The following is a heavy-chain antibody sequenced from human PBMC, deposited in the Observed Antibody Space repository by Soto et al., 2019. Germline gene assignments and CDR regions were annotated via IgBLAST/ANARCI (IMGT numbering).Heavy chain of an antibody. CDR1: GGSFSGYY. V-gene: IGHV4-59*01. CDR3: ARAPYSYGLGWLDV. D-gene: IGHD5-18*01. Sequence: SETLSLTCAVYGGSFSGYYWSWIRQPPGKGLEWIGYIYYSGSTNYNPSLKSRVTISVDTSKNQFSLKLSSVTAADTAVYYCARAPYSYGLGWLDVWGQGTTVTVSS. J-gene: IGHJ6*02. CDR2: IYYSGST.